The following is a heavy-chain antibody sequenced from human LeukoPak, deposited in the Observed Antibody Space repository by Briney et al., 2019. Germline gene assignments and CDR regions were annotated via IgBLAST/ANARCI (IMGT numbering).Heavy chain of an antibody. V-gene: IGHV4-34*01. CDR2: INHSGST. J-gene: IGHJ4*02. D-gene: IGHD3-9*01. CDR1: GGSFSGYY. CDR3: ARGPKLLRYFDWSKQYYFDY. Sequence: SETLSLTCAVYGGSFSGYYWSWIRQPPGKGLEWIGEINHSGSTNYNPSLKSRVTISVDTSKNQFSLKLSSVTAADTAVYYCARGPKLLRYFDWSKQYYFDYWGQGTLVTVSS.